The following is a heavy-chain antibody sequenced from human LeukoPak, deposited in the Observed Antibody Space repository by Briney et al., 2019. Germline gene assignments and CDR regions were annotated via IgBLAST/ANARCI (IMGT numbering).Heavy chain of an antibody. CDR3: ARFYGSGSYYNPFFDY. CDR1: GSSFTSYW. V-gene: IGHV5-51*01. D-gene: IGHD3-10*01. CDR2: IYPGDSDT. J-gene: IGHJ4*02. Sequence: GESLQISCQGPGSSFTSYWIGWVRQLPGKGLEWMGIIYPGDSDTRYSPSFQGQVTISADKSISTAYLQWSSLKASDTAMYYCARFYGSGSYYNPFFDYWGQGTLVTVSS.